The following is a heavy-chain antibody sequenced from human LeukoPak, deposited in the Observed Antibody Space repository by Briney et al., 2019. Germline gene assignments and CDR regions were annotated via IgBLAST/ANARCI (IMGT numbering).Heavy chain of an antibody. CDR2: MDRHSDI. V-gene: IGHV3-21*01. CDR3: VGDPTTNRYQYFQY. Sequence: GGSLRLSCTASGFIFSNFGVNWVRQAPGKGLEWVSCMDRHSDIYYADSVKRRFTISRDNARNSVYLQMNSLTVEDSGGYYCVGDPTTNRYQYFQYWGQGALVTVSS. J-gene: IGHJ4*02. D-gene: IGHD1-14*01. CDR1: GFIFSNFG.